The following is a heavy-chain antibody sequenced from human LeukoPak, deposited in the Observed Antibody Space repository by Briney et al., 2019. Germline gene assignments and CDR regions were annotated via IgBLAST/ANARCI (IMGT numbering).Heavy chain of an antibody. CDR3: AKQISVVTAPLDYFDY. D-gene: IGHD2-21*02. V-gene: IGHV3-23*01. J-gene: IGHJ4*02. CDR1: GFTFNNYA. CDR2: ISGSAGST. Sequence: PGGPLRLSCAASGFTFNNYAMSWVRQAPGKGLEWVSGISGSAGSTYYADSVKGRFTISRDNSKNTLYLQMNSLRAEDTAVYYCAKQISVVTAPLDYFDYWGQGTLVTVSS.